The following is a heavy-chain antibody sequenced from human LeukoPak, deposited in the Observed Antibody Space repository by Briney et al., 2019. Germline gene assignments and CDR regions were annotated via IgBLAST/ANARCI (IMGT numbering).Heavy chain of an antibody. D-gene: IGHD3-16*01. CDR3: AKDREYSYVYDAFDI. V-gene: IGHV3-23*01. Sequence: GSLRLSCASSGFSVSNKYMSWVRQAPGKGLEWVSGMSGSGGSTYYADSVKGRFTISRDNSKNTLFLQMNTLRAEDTAIYYCAKDREYSYVYDAFDIWGQGTLVTVSS. CDR2: MSGSGGST. J-gene: IGHJ3*02. CDR1: GFSVSNKY.